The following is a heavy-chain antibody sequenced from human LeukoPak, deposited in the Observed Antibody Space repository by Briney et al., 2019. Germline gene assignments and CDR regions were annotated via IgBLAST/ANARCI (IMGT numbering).Heavy chain of an antibody. CDR3: ARVVQDVPGADY. CDR2: IHSSSGTI. V-gene: IGHV3-48*01. J-gene: IGHJ4*02. Sequence: PGGSLRLSCAASGFTFSSYHMNWVRQAPGKGLEWLSYIHSSSGTIHYADSVKGRFTISRDNARNSLYLQMSSLRAEDTAVYYCARVVQDVPGADYWGQGTLVSVSS. CDR1: GFTFSSYH. D-gene: IGHD6-19*01.